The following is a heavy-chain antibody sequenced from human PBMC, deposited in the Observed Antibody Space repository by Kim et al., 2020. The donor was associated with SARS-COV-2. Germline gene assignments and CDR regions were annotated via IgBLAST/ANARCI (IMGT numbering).Heavy chain of an antibody. Sequence: SVKGRFTISRDNAKNSLYLQMNSLRAEDTAVYYCARDGSTYSYGLNWFDPWGQGTLVTVSS. J-gene: IGHJ5*02. V-gene: IGHV3-11*04. D-gene: IGHD5-18*01. CDR3: ARDGSTYSYGLNWFDP.